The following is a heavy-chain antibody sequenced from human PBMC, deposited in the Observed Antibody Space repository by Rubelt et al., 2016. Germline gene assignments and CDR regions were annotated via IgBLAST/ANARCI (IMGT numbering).Heavy chain of an antibody. D-gene: IGHD3-16*01. J-gene: IGHJ4*02. CDR1: GYTLTELS. Sequence: QVQLVQSGAEVKKPGASVKVSCKVSGYTLTELSMHWVRQAPGKGLEWMGGFDPEDGETIYAPKFQGRVTRTEDTSTDTAYMELSSLGSEDTAVYYCATDARGGENPDYWGQGTLVTVSS. CDR2: FDPEDGET. V-gene: IGHV1-24*01. CDR3: ATDARGGENPDY.